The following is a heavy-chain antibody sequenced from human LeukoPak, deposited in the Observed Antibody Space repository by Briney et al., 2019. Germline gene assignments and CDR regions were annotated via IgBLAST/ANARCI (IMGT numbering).Heavy chain of an antibody. CDR1: GGSISSYY. V-gene: IGHV4-59*01. J-gene: IGHJ4*02. CDR2: IYYSGST. Sequence: SETLSLTCTVSGGSISSYYWSWIRQPPGKGLEWIGYIYYSGSTNYNPSLKSRVTISVDTSKNQFSLKLSSVTAADTAVYYCARWTSGSYSSDYWGQGTLVTVSS. CDR3: ARWTSGSYSSDY. D-gene: IGHD1-26*01.